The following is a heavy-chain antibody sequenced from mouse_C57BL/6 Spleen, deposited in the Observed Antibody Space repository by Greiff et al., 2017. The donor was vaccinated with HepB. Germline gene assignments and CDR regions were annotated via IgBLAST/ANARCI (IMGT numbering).Heavy chain of an antibody. D-gene: IGHD1-1*01. V-gene: IGHV1-64*01. CDR3: ASQADYYGSSDLAY. CDR2: IHPNSGST. CDR1: GYTFTSYW. J-gene: IGHJ3*01. Sequence: QVQLQQPGAELVNPGASVKLSCKASGYTFTSYWMHWVKQRPGQGLEWIGMIHPNSGSTNYNEKFKSKATLTVDKSSSTAYMQLSSLTSEDSAVYYCASQADYYGSSDLAYWGQGTLVTVSA.